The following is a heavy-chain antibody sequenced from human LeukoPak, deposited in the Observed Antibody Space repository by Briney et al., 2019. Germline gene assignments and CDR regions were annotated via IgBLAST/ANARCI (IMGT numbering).Heavy chain of an antibody. Sequence: GGSLRLSCAASGFIFRNYAMTWVRQAPGKGLEWVSGISGGGSNTYYADSVKGRFTISRDNSKNTLYLQMNSLKTEDTAMYYRATETYTTPDSFDYWGQGTLVTVSS. J-gene: IGHJ4*02. V-gene: IGHV3-23*01. D-gene: IGHD1-1*01. CDR2: ISGGGSNT. CDR3: ATETYTTPDSFDY. CDR1: GFIFRNYA.